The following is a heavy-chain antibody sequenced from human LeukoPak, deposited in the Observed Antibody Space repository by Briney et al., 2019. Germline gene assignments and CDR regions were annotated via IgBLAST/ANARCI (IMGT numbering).Heavy chain of an antibody. CDR1: GFTFSSYS. V-gene: IGHV3-21*01. CDR3: ARSKGVGATTGFTY. D-gene: IGHD1-26*01. Sequence: GGSLRLSCAASGFTFSSYSMNWVRQAPGKGLKWVSSISASRLYIDYADSVKGRFTISRDNAKNSLYLQMNSLRAEDTAVYYCARSKGVGATTGFTYWGQGTLVTVSS. J-gene: IGHJ4*02. CDR2: ISASRLYI.